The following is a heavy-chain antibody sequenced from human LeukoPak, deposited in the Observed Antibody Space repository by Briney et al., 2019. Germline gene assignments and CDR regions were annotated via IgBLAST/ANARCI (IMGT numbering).Heavy chain of an antibody. CDR1: GGSISSYY. D-gene: IGHD5/OR15-5a*01. V-gene: IGHV4-59*01. CDR3: ARAQPFYGYPTLDY. CDR2: IYYSGST. J-gene: IGHJ4*02. Sequence: SETLSLTCTVSGGSISSYYWSWIRQPPGKGLEWIGYIYYSGSTNYNPSLKSRVTISVDTSKNQFSLKLSSVTAADTAVYYCARAQPFYGYPTLDYWGQGTLVTVSS.